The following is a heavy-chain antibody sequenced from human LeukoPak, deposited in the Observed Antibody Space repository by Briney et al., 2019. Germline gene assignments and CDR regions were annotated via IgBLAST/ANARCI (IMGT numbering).Heavy chain of an antibody. D-gene: IGHD4-17*01. V-gene: IGHV3-11*04. Sequence: GGSLRLSCAASGFTFSDYYMSWIRQAPGKGLEWVSYISSSGSTIYYADSVKGRFTISRDNAKNSLYLQMNSLRAGDTAVYYCYGDERFVPDYYYYMDVWGKGTTVTVSS. CDR3: YGDERFVPDYYYYMDV. J-gene: IGHJ6*03. CDR2: ISSSGSTI. CDR1: GFTFSDYY.